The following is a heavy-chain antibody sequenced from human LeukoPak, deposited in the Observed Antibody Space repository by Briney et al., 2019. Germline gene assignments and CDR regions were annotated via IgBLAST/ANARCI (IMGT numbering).Heavy chain of an antibody. V-gene: IGHV3-64D*06. Sequence: GSLRLSFSASGFTFSSYAMHWVRQAPGKGLEYVSAISSNGGSTYYADSVKGRFTISRDNSKNTLYLQMSSLRAEDTAVYYCVKDRILAAAGYYFDYWGQGTLVTVSS. D-gene: IGHD6-13*01. CDR3: VKDRILAAAGYYFDY. CDR2: ISSNGGST. CDR1: GFTFSSYA. J-gene: IGHJ4*02.